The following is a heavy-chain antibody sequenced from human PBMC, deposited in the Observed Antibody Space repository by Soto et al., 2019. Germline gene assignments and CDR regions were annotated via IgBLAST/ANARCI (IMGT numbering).Heavy chain of an antibody. CDR3: ARESRYCSGGSCYFLPGIDY. V-gene: IGHV1-24*01. CDR1: GGTFSNYA. J-gene: IGHJ4*02. D-gene: IGHD2-15*01. Sequence: ASVKVSCKASGGTFSNYALSWVRQAPGKGLEWMGGFDPEDGETIYAQKFQGRVTMTEDTSTDTAYMELSSLRSEDTAVYYCARESRYCSGGSCYFLPGIDYWSQVTLVTVSS. CDR2: FDPEDGET.